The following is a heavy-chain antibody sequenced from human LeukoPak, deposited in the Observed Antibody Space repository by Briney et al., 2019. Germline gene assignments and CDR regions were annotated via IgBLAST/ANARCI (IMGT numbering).Heavy chain of an antibody. J-gene: IGHJ4*02. CDR3: ARGDDFWSGFTDY. Sequence: GGSLRLSCAASGFTFSSYNMHWVRQAPGKGLEWVSYISSRSSTIYYADSVKGRFTISRDNAKNSLYMQMNSLRDEDTAVYYCARGDDFWSGFTDYWGQGTLVTVSS. D-gene: IGHD3-3*01. V-gene: IGHV3-48*02. CDR2: ISSRSSTI. CDR1: GFTFSSYN.